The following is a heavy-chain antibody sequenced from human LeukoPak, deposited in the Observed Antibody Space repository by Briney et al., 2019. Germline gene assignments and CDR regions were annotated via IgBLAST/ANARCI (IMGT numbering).Heavy chain of an antibody. CDR3: ARDAGYDSSGSPLDY. Sequence: SETLSLTCAVYGGSFSGYFWSWIRQPPGKGLEWIGYIYHSGSTNYNPSLKSRVTISVDTSKNQFSLKLSSVTAADTAVYYCARDAGYDSSGSPLDYWGQGTPVTVSS. D-gene: IGHD3-22*01. J-gene: IGHJ4*02. V-gene: IGHV4-59*01. CDR2: IYHSGST. CDR1: GGSFSGYF.